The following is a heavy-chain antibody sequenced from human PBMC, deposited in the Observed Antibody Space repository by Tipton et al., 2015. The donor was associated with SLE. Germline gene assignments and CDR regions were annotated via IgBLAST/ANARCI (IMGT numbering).Heavy chain of an antibody. CDR1: GFTFTSYN. D-gene: IGHD6-13*01. CDR2: IDLTSNYI. V-gene: IGHV3-21*01. CDR3: ARDLVKAATGTWFDT. J-gene: IGHJ5*02. Sequence: GSLRLSCAASGFTFTSYNMNWVRQAPGKGLEWVALIDLTSNYIYYADSVKGRFTVSRDNAKSTLFLQMNSLRAEDTAVYYCARDLVKAATGTWFDTWGQGALVTVSS.